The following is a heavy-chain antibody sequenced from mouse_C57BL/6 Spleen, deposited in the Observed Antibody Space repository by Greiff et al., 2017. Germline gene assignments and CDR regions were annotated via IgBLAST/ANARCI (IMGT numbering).Heavy chain of an antibody. CDR1: GYAFSSSW. D-gene: IGHD4-1*01. CDR2: IYPGDGGT. V-gene: IGHV1-82*01. Sequence: VQLQQSGPELVKPGASVKISCKASGYAFSSSWMNWVKQRPGKGLEWIGRIYPGDGGTNYTEKFKGQATLTADKSSRTAYMQLSSLTSVDSAVYFCAREELAYFDFWGKGTTLTVSS. CDR3: AREELAYFDF. J-gene: IGHJ2*01.